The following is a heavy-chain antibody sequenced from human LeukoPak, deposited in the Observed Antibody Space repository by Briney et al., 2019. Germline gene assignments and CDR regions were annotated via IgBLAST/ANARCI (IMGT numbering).Heavy chain of an antibody. Sequence: GGSLRLSCAASGFTFSSHEMNWVRQAPGKGLEWVSYISSSGSTIYYADSVKGRFTISRDNAKNSLYLQMNSLRAEDTAVYYCARGRKYCSSTSCAFDYWGQGTLVTVSS. CDR1: GFTFSSHE. V-gene: IGHV3-48*03. J-gene: IGHJ4*02. CDR2: ISSSGSTI. D-gene: IGHD2-2*01. CDR3: ARGRKYCSSTSCAFDY.